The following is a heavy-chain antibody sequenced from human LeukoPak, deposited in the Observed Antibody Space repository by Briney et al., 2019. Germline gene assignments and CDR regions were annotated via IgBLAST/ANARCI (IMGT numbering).Heavy chain of an antibody. J-gene: IGHJ4*02. CDR3: ARNLYRIVVVPHYFDY. Sequence: GGSLRLSCAASGFTFSSYWMSWVRQAPGKGLEWVANIKKDGSEKYYVDSVKGRFTISRDNAKNSLYLQMNSLRAEDTAVYYCARNLYRIVVVPHYFDYWGQGTLVTVSS. CDR1: GFTFSSYW. D-gene: IGHD3-22*01. V-gene: IGHV3-7*01. CDR2: IKKDGSEK.